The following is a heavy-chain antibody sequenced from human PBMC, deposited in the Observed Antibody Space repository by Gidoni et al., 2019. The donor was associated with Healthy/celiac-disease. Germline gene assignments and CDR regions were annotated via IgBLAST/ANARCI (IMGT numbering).Heavy chain of an antibody. CDR2: IFSNDEK. D-gene: IGHD6-6*01. CDR1: GFSLSNARMG. V-gene: IGHV2-26*01. J-gene: IGHJ2*01. Sequence: QVTLKESGPVLVKPTETLTLTCTVSGFSLSNARMGVSWIRQPQEKALAWLAHIFSNDEKSYSTSMKSRLTISKDTSKSQVVLTMTNRDLVDTATYYCARISSRPVWYFDLWGRGTLVTVSS. CDR3: ARISSRPVWYFDL.